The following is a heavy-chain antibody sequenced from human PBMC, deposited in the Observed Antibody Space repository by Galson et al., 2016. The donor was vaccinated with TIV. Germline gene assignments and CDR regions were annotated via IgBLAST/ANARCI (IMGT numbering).Heavy chain of an antibody. CDR2: ISSNSVYL. D-gene: IGHD5-18*01. J-gene: IGHJ6*02. Sequence: LRLSCAASGFTFDDYGMHWVRQVLGKGLEWVSGISSNSVYLGYADSVKGRFTISRDNAKNSLYLQMNSLRPEDTALYYCVKARVYSYGPPQDYYYGMDVWGQGTTVTVSS. V-gene: IGHV3-9*01. CDR3: VKARVYSYGPPQDYYYGMDV. CDR1: GFTFDDYG.